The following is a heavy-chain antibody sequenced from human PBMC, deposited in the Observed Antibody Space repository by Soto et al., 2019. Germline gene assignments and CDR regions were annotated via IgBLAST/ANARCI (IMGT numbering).Heavy chain of an antibody. CDR3: ARDWAITMVRGARGPFDY. V-gene: IGHV3-7*01. J-gene: IGHJ4*02. Sequence: GGSLRLSCAASGFTFSSYWMSWVRQAPGKGLEWVANIKQDGSEKYYVDSVKGRFTISRDNAKNSLYLQMNSLRAEDTAVYYCARDWAITMVRGARGPFDYWGQGTLVTVSS. CDR1: GFTFSSYW. CDR2: IKQDGSEK. D-gene: IGHD3-10*01.